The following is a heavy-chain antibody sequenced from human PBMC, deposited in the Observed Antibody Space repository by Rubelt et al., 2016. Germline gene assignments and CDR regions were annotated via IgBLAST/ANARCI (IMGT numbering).Heavy chain of an antibody. Sequence: QVQLVQSGAEVKKPGASVKVSCKVSGYTLTELSMHWVRQAPGKGLEWMGGFDPEDGETIYAQKFQGRVTMTEATSTDTAYMELSSLRSEDTAVYYCATRSLWFGEIDRYFDYWGQGTLVTVSS. J-gene: IGHJ4*02. CDR1: GYTLTELS. V-gene: IGHV1-24*01. D-gene: IGHD3-10*01. CDR3: ATRSLWFGEIDRYFDY. CDR2: FDPEDGET.